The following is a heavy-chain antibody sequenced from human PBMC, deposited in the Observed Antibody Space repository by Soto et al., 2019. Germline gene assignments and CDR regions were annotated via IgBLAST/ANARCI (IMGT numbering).Heavy chain of an antibody. Sequence: AGGSLRLSCAASGFTFSSYAMHWVRQAPGKGLEWVAVISYDGSNKYYADSVKGRFTISRDNSKNTLYLQMNSLRAEDTAVYYCARVRLQLTRTPGSKVDYWGQGTLVTVSS. D-gene: IGHD5-18*01. CDR1: GFTFSSYA. V-gene: IGHV3-30-3*01. CDR3: ARVRLQLTRTPGSKVDY. CDR2: ISYDGSNK. J-gene: IGHJ4*02.